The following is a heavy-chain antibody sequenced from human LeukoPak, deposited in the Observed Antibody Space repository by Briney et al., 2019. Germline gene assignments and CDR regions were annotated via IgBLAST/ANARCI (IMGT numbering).Heavy chain of an antibody. Sequence: GSLRPSRAVSGFSASSNSMSWVCQAPGKGLEWVSVIYSGGSTYYADSVKGRFTISRDNSKNTLYLQMNSLRAEDTAVYYCARGGYCSGGSCYHYYWGAGKPVTVSS. CDR3: ARGGYCSGGSCYHYY. CDR1: GFSASSNS. V-gene: IGHV3-53*01. D-gene: IGHD2-15*01. J-gene: IGHJ4*01. CDR2: IYSGGST.